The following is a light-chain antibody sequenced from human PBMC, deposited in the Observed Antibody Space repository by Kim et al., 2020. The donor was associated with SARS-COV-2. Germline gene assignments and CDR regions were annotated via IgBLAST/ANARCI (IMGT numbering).Light chain of an antibody. CDR1: QYIDNW. Sequence: EMVLPQSPVTLSLSPGQRATLSCRASQYIDNWLAWYQQKPGQVPRLLIYDASNRATGIPARFSGSGSGTDFTLTISSLEPEDFAVYYCQHRRTWPLTFGQGTKLEI. V-gene: IGKV3-11*01. CDR3: QHRRTWPLT. CDR2: DAS. J-gene: IGKJ2*01.